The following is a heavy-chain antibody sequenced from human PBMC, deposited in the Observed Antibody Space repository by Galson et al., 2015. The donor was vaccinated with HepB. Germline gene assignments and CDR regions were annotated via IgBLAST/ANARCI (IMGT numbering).Heavy chain of an antibody. CDR2: VIPIFAKA. CDR3: ASANDFWSGYRDAGTSRWFGS. D-gene: IGHD3-3*01. V-gene: IGHV1-69*06. J-gene: IGHJ5*01. Sequence: SVKVSCKASGDTFSSYAISWVRQAPGQGLEWMGGVIPIFAKAKYALKFQGRVTITADKSTNTAFMELSSLRSEDTAVYYCASANDFWSGYRDAGTSRWFGSWGQGTLVTVSS. CDR1: GDTFSSYA.